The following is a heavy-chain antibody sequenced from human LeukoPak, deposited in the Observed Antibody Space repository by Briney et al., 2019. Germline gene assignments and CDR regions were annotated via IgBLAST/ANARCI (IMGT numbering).Heavy chain of an antibody. CDR2: ITYSGST. J-gene: IGHJ4*02. CDR3: AREIDIAVAGGNY. V-gene: IGHV4-39*07. D-gene: IGHD6-19*01. CDR1: GGSISSRGYY. Sequence: SETLSLTCTVSGGSISSRGYYWGWIRQPPGKGLEWIGTITYSGSTYFSPSVKSRVSMSMDTSKNQFSLKLSSVTAADTAVYYCAREIDIAVAGGNYWGQGTLVTVSS.